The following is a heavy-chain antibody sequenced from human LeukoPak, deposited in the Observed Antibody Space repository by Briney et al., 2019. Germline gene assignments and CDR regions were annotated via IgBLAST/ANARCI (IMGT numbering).Heavy chain of an antibody. CDR3: AKDLMVQHSYFDY. Sequence: GGSLRLSCAASGFTFSTYWMDWVRQAPGKGLEWVANIKEDGSEKYYEDSVKGRFTISRDNAKNSLYLQMNSLRAEDTAVYYCAKDLMVQHSYFDYWGQGTLVTVSS. D-gene: IGHD3-10*01. V-gene: IGHV3-7*03. J-gene: IGHJ4*02. CDR1: GFTFSTYW. CDR2: IKEDGSEK.